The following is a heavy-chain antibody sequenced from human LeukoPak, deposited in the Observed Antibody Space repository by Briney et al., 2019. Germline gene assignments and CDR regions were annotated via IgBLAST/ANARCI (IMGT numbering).Heavy chain of an antibody. CDR3: ARVGVWELLAYYFDY. Sequence: GASVKVSCKASGYTFTGYYMHWVRQAPGQGLEWMGWINPNSGGTNYAQKFQGRVTMTRDTSISTAYMELSRLRSDDTAVYYCARVGVWELLAYYFDYWGQGTLVTVSS. CDR2: INPNSGGT. D-gene: IGHD1-26*01. J-gene: IGHJ4*02. V-gene: IGHV1-2*02. CDR1: GYTFTGYY.